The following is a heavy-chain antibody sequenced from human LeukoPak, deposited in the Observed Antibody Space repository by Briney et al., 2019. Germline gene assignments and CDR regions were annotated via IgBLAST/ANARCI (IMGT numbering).Heavy chain of an antibody. CDR1: GFTVSSNY. Sequence: GGSLRLSCAASGFTVSSNYMSWVRQAPGKGLEWVSVIYSGGSTYYADSVKGRFTISRDNSKNTLYLQMNSLRAEDTADYYCAKAGEDIVVVPAGYFDYWGQGTLVIVTS. D-gene: IGHD2-2*01. CDR3: AKAGEDIVVVPAGYFDY. CDR2: IYSGGST. V-gene: IGHV3-53*01. J-gene: IGHJ4*02.